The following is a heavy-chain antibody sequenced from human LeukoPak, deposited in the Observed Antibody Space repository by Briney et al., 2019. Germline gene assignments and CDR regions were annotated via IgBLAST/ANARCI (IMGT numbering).Heavy chain of an antibody. CDR2: IKQDGSEK. Sequence: GGSLRLSCAASGFTLSSYWMSSVRQAPGEGLEGVANIKQDGSEKYYVDSVKGRFTISRDNAKNSLSLQMNSLSAEDTAVYYCARVCCSGGSCYGNWFDPWGQGTLVTVSS. CDR3: ARVCCSGGSCYGNWFDP. D-gene: IGHD2-15*01. V-gene: IGHV3-7*01. CDR1: GFTLSSYW. J-gene: IGHJ5*02.